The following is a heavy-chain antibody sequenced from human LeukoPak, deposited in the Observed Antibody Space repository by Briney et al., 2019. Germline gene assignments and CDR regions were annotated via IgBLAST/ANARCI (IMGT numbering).Heavy chain of an antibody. CDR3: VKSYSSGWYFFDY. CDR1: GFTFSSYA. V-gene: IGHV3-64D*09. CDR2: ISSNGGST. J-gene: IGHJ4*02. Sequence: PGGSLRLSCAASGFTFSSYAMHWVRQAPGKGLEYVSTISSNGGSTFYADSVKGRFTISRDSSKNTLYLQMSSLRPEDTAVYYCVKSYSSGWYFFDYWGQGTLVTVSS. D-gene: IGHD6-19*01.